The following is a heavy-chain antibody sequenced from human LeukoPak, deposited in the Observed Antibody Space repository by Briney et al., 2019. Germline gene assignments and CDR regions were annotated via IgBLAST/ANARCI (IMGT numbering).Heavy chain of an antibody. J-gene: IGHJ4*02. CDR2: IYYSGSP. V-gene: IGHV4-59*01. CDR3: ARIGHEDYYFDY. Sequence: SETLSLTCTVYGGSISSYYWSWIRQPPGQGLEWIGYIYYSGSPNYNPSLKSRVTISVDTSKNQFSLKLSSVTAADTAVYYCARIGHEDYYFDYWGQGTLVTVLS. CDR1: GGSISSYY.